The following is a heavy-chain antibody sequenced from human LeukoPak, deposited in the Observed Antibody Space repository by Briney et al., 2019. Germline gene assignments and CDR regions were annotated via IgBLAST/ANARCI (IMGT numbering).Heavy chain of an antibody. CDR3: AKGFDGCSSSWSFDY. J-gene: IGHJ4*02. CDR1: GFTLSSYA. D-gene: IGHD6-13*01. Sequence: GGSLRLSCAASGFTLSSYAMSWVRQAPGKGLEWVSAISGSGVSTYDADSVKGRFTISRDNSKNTLYLQMNSLRAEDTAVYYCAKGFDGCSSSWSFDYWGQGTLVTVSS. V-gene: IGHV3-23*01. CDR2: ISGSGVST.